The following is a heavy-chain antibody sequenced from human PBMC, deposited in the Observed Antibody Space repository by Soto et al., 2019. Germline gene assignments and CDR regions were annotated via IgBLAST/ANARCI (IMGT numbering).Heavy chain of an antibody. J-gene: IGHJ4*02. V-gene: IGHV1-18*01. CDR1: GYTFTSYG. CDR3: ARDRLGATGDY. CDR2: ISAYNANT. Sequence: QVQLVQSGAEVKKPGASVKVSCKASGYTFTSYGISWVRQAPGQGLEWMGWISAYNANTNYAQKVQGRVTMTTDTSTSTIYMELRSLRSDYTAVYFCARDRLGATGDYWGQGTLVTVSS. D-gene: IGHD1-26*01.